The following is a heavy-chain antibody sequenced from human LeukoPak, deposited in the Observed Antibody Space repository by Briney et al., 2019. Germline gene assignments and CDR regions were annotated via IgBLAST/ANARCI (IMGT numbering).Heavy chain of an antibody. CDR2: FDPEDGET. Sequence: GASVKVSCTVSGYTLTELSMHWVRQAPGKGLEWMGGFDPEDGETIYAQKFQGRVTMTEDTSTDTAYMELSSLRSEDTAVYYCATAPRVVGYYYGMDVWGQGTTVTVSS. CDR3: ATAPRVVGYYYGMDV. CDR1: GYTLTELS. V-gene: IGHV1-24*01. J-gene: IGHJ6*02. D-gene: IGHD3-3*01.